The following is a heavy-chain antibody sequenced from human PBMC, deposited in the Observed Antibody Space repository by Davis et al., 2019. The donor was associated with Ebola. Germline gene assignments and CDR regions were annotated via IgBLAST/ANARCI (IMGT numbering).Heavy chain of an antibody. CDR3: ARDVAAAGTSGLFDY. CDR1: GYTFTSYG. Sequence: ASVKVSCKASGYTFTSYGISWVRQAPGQGLEWMGWISAYNGNTNYAQKLQGRVTMTTDTSTSTAYMELRSLRSDDTAVYYCARDVAAAGTSGLFDYWGQGTLVTVSS. V-gene: IGHV1-18*01. CDR2: ISAYNGNT. J-gene: IGHJ4*02. D-gene: IGHD6-13*01.